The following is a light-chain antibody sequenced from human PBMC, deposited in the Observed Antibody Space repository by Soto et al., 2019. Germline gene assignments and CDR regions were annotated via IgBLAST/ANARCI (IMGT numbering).Light chain of an antibody. CDR3: QQYNTYPWT. CDR1: QSIGSW. V-gene: IGKV1-5*03. Sequence: DIQKTQSPSTLSGSVGDRVIITCRASQSIGSWLAWYQQQPGKVPKLLIYTASTLQSGVPSRFSGSGSGAEFTLTISSLQPEDFATYYCQQYNTYPWTFGQGTKVDIK. J-gene: IGKJ1*01. CDR2: TAS.